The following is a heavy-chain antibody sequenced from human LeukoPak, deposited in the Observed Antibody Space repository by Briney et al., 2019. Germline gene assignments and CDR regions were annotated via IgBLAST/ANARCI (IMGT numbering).Heavy chain of an antibody. J-gene: IGHJ4*02. CDR3: AREAHGGNSGDYYFDY. D-gene: IGHD4-23*01. V-gene: IGHV4-59*01. CDR1: SGSISSYY. CDR2: IYYSGST. Sequence: SETLSVTCTVSSGSISSYYWSWIRQPPGKGLEWIGYIYYSGSTNYNPSLKSRVTISVDTSKNQFSLKLSSVTAADTAVYYCAREAHGGNSGDYYFDYWGQGTLVTVSS.